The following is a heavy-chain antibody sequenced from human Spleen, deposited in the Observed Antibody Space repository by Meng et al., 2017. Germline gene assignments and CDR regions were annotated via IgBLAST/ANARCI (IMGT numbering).Heavy chain of an antibody. D-gene: IGHD2-21*01. Sequence: QAQLVQCGAEVKEPGASVKVSCTPSGYPFTAYYIHWVRQAPGQGLEWMGHIIPNSGDTLYAPKFQGRVSMTADTSIGTAYVELSGLRSDDTAIYYCVRDENISLGKLFGDYWGQGTLVTVSS. V-gene: IGHV1-2*06. CDR2: IIPNSGDT. CDR3: VRDENISLGKLFGDY. J-gene: IGHJ4*02. CDR1: GYPFTAYY.